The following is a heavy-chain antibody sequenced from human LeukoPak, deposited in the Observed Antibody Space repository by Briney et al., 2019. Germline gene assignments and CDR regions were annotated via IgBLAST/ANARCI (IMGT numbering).Heavy chain of an antibody. V-gene: IGHV4-59*01. J-gene: IGHJ6*03. D-gene: IGHD3-10*01. CDR1: GGSTSSYY. CDR3: ARDRGLRYYYYYMDV. CDR2: IYYSGST. Sequence: SETLSLTCTVSGGSTSSYYWSWIRQPPGKGLEWIGYIYYSGSTNYNPSLKSRVTISVDTSKNQFSLKLSSVTAADTAVYYCARDRGLRYYYYYMDVWGKGTTVTVSS.